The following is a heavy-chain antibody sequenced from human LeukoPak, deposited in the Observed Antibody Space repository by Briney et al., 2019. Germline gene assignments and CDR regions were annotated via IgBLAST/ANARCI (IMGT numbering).Heavy chain of an antibody. Sequence: PGGSLRLSCAASGFTFSSYSMNWVRKAPGKGLEWVSTITKSGDSTYYVDSVKGRFTISRDNSKNTLYLQMNSLRAEDTAKYYCTKDYCGKFCSAVWGQGTTVTVSS. CDR2: ITKSGDST. D-gene: IGHD3-9*01. J-gene: IGHJ6*02. V-gene: IGHV3-23*01. CDR1: GFTFSSYS. CDR3: TKDYCGKFCSAV.